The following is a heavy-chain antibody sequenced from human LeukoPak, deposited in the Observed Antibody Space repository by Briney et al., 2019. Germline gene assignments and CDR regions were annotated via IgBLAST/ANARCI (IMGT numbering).Heavy chain of an antibody. CDR2: IYSDGTT. CDR3: AKEWFGEFDHYYYYGMDV. V-gene: IGHV3-53*05. CDR1: GFTVGSNY. D-gene: IGHD3-10*01. Sequence: PGGSLRLSCAASGFTVGSNYMSWVRQAPGKGLEWVSVIYSDGTTYYADSVKGRFTISRDNSKNTLYLQMNSLRAEDTAVYYCAKEWFGEFDHYYYYGMDVWGQGTTVTVSS. J-gene: IGHJ6*02.